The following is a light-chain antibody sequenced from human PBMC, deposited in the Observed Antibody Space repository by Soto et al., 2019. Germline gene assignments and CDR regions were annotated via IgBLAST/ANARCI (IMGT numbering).Light chain of an antibody. Sequence: EMVMTQSPATLSVSLRERATLSCRASESVRTKLVWYQQKPGQAPRLLIYGASTRATGIPARFSGSGSGTEFTLTISNLQSEDFAVYYCQQHDQGWTFGQGTKVEIK. CDR3: QQHDQGWT. CDR1: ESVRTK. CDR2: GAS. J-gene: IGKJ1*01. V-gene: IGKV3-15*01.